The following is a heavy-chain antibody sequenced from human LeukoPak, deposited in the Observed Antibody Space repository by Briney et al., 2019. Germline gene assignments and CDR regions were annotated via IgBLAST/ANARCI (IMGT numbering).Heavy chain of an antibody. CDR3: ARLPRDYYGSGSYGDDY. V-gene: IGHV4-34*01. J-gene: IGHJ4*02. CDR1: GGSFSGYY. D-gene: IGHD3-10*01. Sequence: PSETLSLTCAVYGGSFSGYYWSWIRQPPGKGLEWIGEINHNGSTNYNSSLKSRVTISLDTSKNQFSLKLSSVTAADTAVYYCARLPRDYYGSGSYGDDYWGQGTLVTVSS. CDR2: INHNGST.